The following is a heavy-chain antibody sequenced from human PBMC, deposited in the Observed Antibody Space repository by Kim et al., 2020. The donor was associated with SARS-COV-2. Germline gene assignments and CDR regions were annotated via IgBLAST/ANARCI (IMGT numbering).Heavy chain of an antibody. CDR1: GGSISSYY. Sequence: SETLYLTCTVSGGSISSYYWSWIRQPPGKGLEWIGYIYYSGSTNYNPSLKSRVTISVDTSKNQFSLKLSSVTAADTAVYYCARYGSGSYPYYYYGMDVWG. CDR2: IYYSGST. CDR3: ARYGSGSYPYYYYGMDV. J-gene: IGHJ6*01. D-gene: IGHD3-10*01. V-gene: IGHV4-59*13.